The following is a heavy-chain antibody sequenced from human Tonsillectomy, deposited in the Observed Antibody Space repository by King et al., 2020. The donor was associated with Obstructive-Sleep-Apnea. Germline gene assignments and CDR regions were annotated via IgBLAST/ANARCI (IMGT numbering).Heavy chain of an antibody. D-gene: IGHD2-2*01. Sequence: QLVQSGAEVKKPGASVKVSCKVSGYTLTELSMHWVRQAPGKGLEWMGGFDPEDGETIYAQKFQGRVTMTEDTSTDTAYMELSSLRSEDTAVYYCATGGGCSSTSCYYYYYGMDVWGQGTTVTVSS. V-gene: IGHV1-24*01. CDR1: GYTLTELS. CDR2: FDPEDGET. CDR3: ATGGGCSSTSCYYYYYGMDV. J-gene: IGHJ6*02.